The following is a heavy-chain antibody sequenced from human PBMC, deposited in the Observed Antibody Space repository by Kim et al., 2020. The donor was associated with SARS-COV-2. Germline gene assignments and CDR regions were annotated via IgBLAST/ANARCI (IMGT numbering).Heavy chain of an antibody. CDR2: IWYDGSNK. Sequence: GGSLRLSCAASGFTFSSYGMHWVRQAPGKGLEWVAVIWYDGSNKYYADSVKGRFTISRDNSKNTLYLQMNSLRAEDTAVSYCARDTPLVRGAPMDVWGPWTPVTVSS. J-gene: IGHJ6*02. V-gene: IGHV3-33*01. CDR1: GFTFSSYG. D-gene: IGHD3-10*01. CDR3: ARDTPLVRGAPMDV.